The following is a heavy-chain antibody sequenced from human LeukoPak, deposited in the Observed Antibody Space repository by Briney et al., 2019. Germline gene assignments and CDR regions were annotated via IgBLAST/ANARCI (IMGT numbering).Heavy chain of an antibody. V-gene: IGHV3-30*02. Sequence: GGSLRLSCGASGFTFSSYGMHWVRQAPGKGLEWVAFIRYDGSNKYYADSVKGRFTISRDNSKNTLYLQMNSLRAEDTAVYYCARAGSGRSPDWFDPWGQGTLVTVSS. J-gene: IGHJ5*02. D-gene: IGHD1-26*01. CDR3: ARAGSGRSPDWFDP. CDR2: IRYDGSNK. CDR1: GFTFSSYG.